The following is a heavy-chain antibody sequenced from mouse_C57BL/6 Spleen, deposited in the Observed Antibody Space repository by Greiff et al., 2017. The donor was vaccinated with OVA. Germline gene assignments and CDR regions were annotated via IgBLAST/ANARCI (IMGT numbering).Heavy chain of an antibody. J-gene: IGHJ1*03. CDR1: GYTFTSYW. V-gene: IGHV1-53*01. D-gene: IGHD2-4*01. CDR2: INPSNGGT. CDR3: ARGNDYDVWYFDV. Sequence: QVQLKQSGTELVKPGASVKLSCKASGYTFTSYWMHWVKQRPGQGLEWIGNINPSNGGTNYNEKFKSKATLTVDKSSSTAYMQLSSLTSEDSAVYYCARGNDYDVWYFDVWGTGTTVTVSS.